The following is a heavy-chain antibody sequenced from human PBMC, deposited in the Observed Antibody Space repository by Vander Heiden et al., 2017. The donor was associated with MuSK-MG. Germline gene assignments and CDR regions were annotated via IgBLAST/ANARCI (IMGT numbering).Heavy chain of an antibody. CDR2: ISYDGSNK. J-gene: IGHJ6*02. Sequence: QVQLVESGGGVVQPGRSLRLSCAASGFTFSSYAMHWVRQAPGKGLEWVAVISYDGSNKYYADSVKGRFTISRDKSKNTLYLQMNSLRAEDTAVYYCAREPTGYYYYGMDVWGQGTTVTVSS. CDR1: GFTFSSYA. CDR3: AREPTGYYYYGMDV. V-gene: IGHV3-30*04.